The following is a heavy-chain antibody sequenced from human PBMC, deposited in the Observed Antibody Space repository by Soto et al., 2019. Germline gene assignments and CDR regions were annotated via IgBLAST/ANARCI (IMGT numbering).Heavy chain of an antibody. CDR1: GFSFNFYA. CDR2: ISNDGSSE. Sequence: QVQLVESGGGVVQPGRSLRISCAATGFSFNFYAMYWVRQAPGKGLEWVAMISNDGSSENYADSVRGRFIISRDNSKNTLYLQMTSLRAEDTAVYYCARDPRTARASAMDVWGQGTTVTVSS. V-gene: IGHV3-30-3*01. J-gene: IGHJ6*02. CDR3: ARDPRTARASAMDV. D-gene: IGHD6-6*01.